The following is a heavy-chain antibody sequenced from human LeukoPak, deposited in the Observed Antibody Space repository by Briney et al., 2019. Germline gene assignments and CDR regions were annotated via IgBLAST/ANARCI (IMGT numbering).Heavy chain of an antibody. CDR3: AREGWTSPHFDY. D-gene: IGHD3/OR15-3a*01. Sequence: GGSLRLSCAASGFTFSSYGMHWVRQAPGKGLEWVAFIRYDGSNKYYADSVKGRFTISRDNSKNTLYLQMNSLKTEDTAVYYCAREGWTSPHFDYWGQGTLVTVSS. J-gene: IGHJ4*02. CDR1: GFTFSSYG. V-gene: IGHV3-30*02. CDR2: IRYDGSNK.